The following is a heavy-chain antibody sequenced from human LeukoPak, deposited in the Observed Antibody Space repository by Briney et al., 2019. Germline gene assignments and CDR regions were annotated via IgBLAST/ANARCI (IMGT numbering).Heavy chain of an antibody. CDR3: ARTIYDPSGNNYYYYGMDV. CDR2: INGHSGVT. D-gene: IGHD3-22*01. CDR1: GYTLTDYF. Sequence: ASMTVSCKASGYTLTDYFTHWVRQAPGQPPEWIGWINGHSGVTTYARKFQGRVTMTRDTSISTAYLELRSLRSDDTAIYYCARTIYDPSGNNYYYYGMDVWGQGTAVTVSS. V-gene: IGHV1-2*02. J-gene: IGHJ6*02.